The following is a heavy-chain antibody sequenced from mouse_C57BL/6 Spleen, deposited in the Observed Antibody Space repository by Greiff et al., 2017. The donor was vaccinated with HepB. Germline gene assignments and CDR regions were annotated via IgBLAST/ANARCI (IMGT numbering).Heavy chain of an antibody. J-gene: IGHJ4*01. V-gene: IGHV5-16*01. CDR2: INYDGSST. Sequence: VKLVESEGGLVQPGSSMKLSCTASGFTFSDYYMAWVRQVPEKGLEWVANINYDGSSTYYLDSLKSRFIISRDNAKNILYLQMSSLKSEDTATYYCARNWYYAMDYWGQGTSVTVSS. CDR1: GFTFSDYY. CDR3: ARNWYYAMDY. D-gene: IGHD4-1*01.